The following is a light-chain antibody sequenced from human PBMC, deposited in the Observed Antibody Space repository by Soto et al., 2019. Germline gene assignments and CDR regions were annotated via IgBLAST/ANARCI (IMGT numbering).Light chain of an antibody. CDR1: QSIGSL. CDR3: QQYNNWAIT. J-gene: IGKJ1*01. CDR2: DAS. Sequence: VLTQSPATLSLYPGERATLSCRASQSIGSLLAWYQQRPGQAPRLLIYDASNRATGIPARFSGSGSGADFTLTISSLEPEDFAVYYCQQYNNWAITFGQGTKVDIK. V-gene: IGKV3-11*01.